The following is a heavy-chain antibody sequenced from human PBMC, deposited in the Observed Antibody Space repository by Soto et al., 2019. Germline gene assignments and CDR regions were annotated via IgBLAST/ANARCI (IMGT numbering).Heavy chain of an antibody. CDR2: IRSSSDTI. Sequence: PGGSLRLSCAASGFTFSSYSMNWVRQAPGKGLEWVSYIRSSSDTIYYADSVKGRFTISRDNAKNSLSLYLNSLRAEDTAVYYCARVGYYDFWSGTTSHSSYMDVWGKGTTVTVSS. V-gene: IGHV3-48*01. CDR1: GFTFSSYS. D-gene: IGHD3-3*01. CDR3: ARVGYYDFWSGTTSHSSYMDV. J-gene: IGHJ6*03.